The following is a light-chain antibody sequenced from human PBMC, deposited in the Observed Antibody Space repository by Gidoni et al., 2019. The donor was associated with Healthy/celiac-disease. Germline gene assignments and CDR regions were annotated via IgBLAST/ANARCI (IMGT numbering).Light chain of an antibody. CDR1: SSNIGAGYD. Sequence: QSVLTQPPSVSGSPGQRVTISCTGSSSNIGAGYDVHWYQQLPGTAPKLLIYVNSKRPPGVPDRFSGSKSGTSASLAITGLQAEDEADYYCQSYDSSLSVRDHVVFGGGTKLTVL. V-gene: IGLV1-40*01. J-gene: IGLJ2*01. CDR2: VNS. CDR3: QSYDSSLSVRDHVV.